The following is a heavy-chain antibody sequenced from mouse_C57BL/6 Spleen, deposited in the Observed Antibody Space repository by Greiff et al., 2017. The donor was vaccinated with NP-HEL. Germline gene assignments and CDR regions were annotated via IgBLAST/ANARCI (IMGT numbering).Heavy chain of an antibody. CDR1: GYTFTSYW. J-gene: IGHJ4*01. D-gene: IGHD2-2*01. CDR3: ARWGYYGYDDGGPYAMDY. Sequence: QVQLQQPGAELVRPGSSVKLSCKASGYTFTSYWMDWVKQRPGQGLEWIGNIYPSDSETHYNQKFKDKATLTVDKSSSTAYMQLSSLTSEDSAVYYCARWGYYGYDDGGPYAMDYWGQGTSVTVSS. CDR2: IYPSDSET. V-gene: IGHV1-61*01.